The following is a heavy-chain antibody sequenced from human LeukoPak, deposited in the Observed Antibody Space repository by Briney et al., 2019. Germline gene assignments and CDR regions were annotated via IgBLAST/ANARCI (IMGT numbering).Heavy chain of an antibody. J-gene: IGHJ2*01. V-gene: IGHV3-48*03. CDR2: ISSSGSPI. D-gene: IGHD3-3*01. CDR1: GFTFSSSE. Sequence: GGSLILSCAASGFTFSSSEMNWVRQAPGKGLEWVSYISSSGSPIYYADSVKGRFTISRDNAKNSLYLQMSSLRGEDTAVYYCARDFTKTSLQPKWYFDLWGRGTLVTVSS. CDR3: ARDFTKTSLQPKWYFDL.